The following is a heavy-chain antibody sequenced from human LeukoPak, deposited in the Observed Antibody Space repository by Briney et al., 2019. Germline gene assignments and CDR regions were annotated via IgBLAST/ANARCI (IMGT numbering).Heavy chain of an antibody. Sequence: GGSLRLSCAASGLRFTSYWMSWVCQAPGKGLEWVANINQGGNTVNYVDSVKGRVSISRDNANNALFLQMHSLRFEDTAIYYCATTFPYCGDGTCKLGGQGAQVTVSS. D-gene: IGHD2-15*01. V-gene: IGHV3-7*01. CDR1: GLRFTSYW. CDR2: INQGGNTV. CDR3: ATTFPYCGDGTCKL. J-gene: IGHJ4*02.